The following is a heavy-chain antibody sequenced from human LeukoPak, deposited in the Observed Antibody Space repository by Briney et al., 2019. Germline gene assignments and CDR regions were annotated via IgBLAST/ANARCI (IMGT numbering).Heavy chain of an antibody. Sequence: ASVKVSCRASGYDFIGYYMHWVRQAPGQGLEWMGWINPNSGGTNYAQKFQGRVTMTRDTSVSTAYMELSGLRSDDTAVYYCARGAAWRYCRGGRCFAPRYWGQGTLVTVSS. CDR3: ARGAAWRYCRGGRCFAPRY. CDR2: INPNSGGT. D-gene: IGHD2-15*01. V-gene: IGHV1-2*02. J-gene: IGHJ4*02. CDR1: GYDFIGYY.